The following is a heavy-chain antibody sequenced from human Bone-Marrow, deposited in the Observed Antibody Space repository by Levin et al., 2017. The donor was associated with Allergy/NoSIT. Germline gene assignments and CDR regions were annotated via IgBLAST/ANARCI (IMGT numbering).Heavy chain of an antibody. Sequence: GESLKISCAASGFTFSGSAMHWVRQASGKGLEWVGRIRSKANSYATAYAASVKGRFTISRDDSKNTAYLQMNSLKTEDTAVYYCTYHSSSWYPYFVDYWGQGTLVTVSS. CDR3: TYHSSSWYPYFVDY. CDR1: GFTFSGSA. D-gene: IGHD6-13*01. V-gene: IGHV3-73*01. CDR2: IRSKANSYAT. J-gene: IGHJ4*02.